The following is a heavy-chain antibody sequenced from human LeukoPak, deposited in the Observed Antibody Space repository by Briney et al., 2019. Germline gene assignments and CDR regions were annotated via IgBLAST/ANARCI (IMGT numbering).Heavy chain of an antibody. V-gene: IGHV3-11*06. J-gene: IGHJ6*02. CDR1: GFTFSDYY. D-gene: IGHD3-10*01. CDR2: IASVDTYT. Sequence: PGGSLRLSCEASGFTFSDYYMTWIRQAPGKGLECVSYIASVDTYTNYADSVKGRFTISRDNAKNSLYLQMSSLRDEDTAIYYCARGGGSYAMDVWGQGTTVAVSS. CDR3: ARGGGSYAMDV.